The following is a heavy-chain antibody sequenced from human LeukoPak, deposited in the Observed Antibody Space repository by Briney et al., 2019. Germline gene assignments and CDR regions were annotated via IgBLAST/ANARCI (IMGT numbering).Heavy chain of an antibody. V-gene: IGHV1-46*02. J-gene: IGHJ6*03. D-gene: IGHD6-19*01. CDR2: INPNGGGT. CDR3: VRDRSGSSEWYFDQDYSMDA. Sequence: ASVKVSCKASGYTFNNYYVHWVRQAPGQGLEWMAIINPNGGGTSTAQKFWGRVTLTRDMSTSTVYLELSSLRPEDTGMYYCVRDRSGSSEWYFDQDYSMDAWGEGTTVTVSS. CDR1: GYTFNNYY.